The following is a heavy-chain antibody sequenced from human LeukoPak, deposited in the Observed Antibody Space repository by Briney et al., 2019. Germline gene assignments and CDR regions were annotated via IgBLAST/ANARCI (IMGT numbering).Heavy chain of an antibody. CDR3: AKLPYYYGSGSYPDY. Sequence: GGSLRLSCAASGFTFSSYGMNWVRQAPGKGLEWISGISPSGGGTYYADFVKGRFTISRDDSKNTLYLQMNSLRGDDTAVYYCAKLPYYYGSGSYPDYWGQGTLVTVSS. D-gene: IGHD3-10*01. CDR2: ISPSGGGT. CDR1: GFTFSSYG. J-gene: IGHJ4*02. V-gene: IGHV3-23*01.